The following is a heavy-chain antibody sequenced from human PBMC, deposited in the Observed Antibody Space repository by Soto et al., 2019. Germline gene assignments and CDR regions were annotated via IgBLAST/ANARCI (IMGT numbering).Heavy chain of an antibody. CDR3: AALALGYCITTTCHADY. CDR2: IIPVFGRV. D-gene: IGHD2-2*01. CDR1: GGSFNTYA. J-gene: IGHJ4*02. Sequence: QVQLVQSGAEVKKPGSSVKVSCKASGGSFNTYAISWVRQAPGQGLEWMGGIIPVFGRVTYAQKFRGIVTITADDSTSTAYIELSRLRSDDTVIYFCAALALGYCITTTCHADYWGQGTLVTVSS. V-gene: IGHV1-69*12.